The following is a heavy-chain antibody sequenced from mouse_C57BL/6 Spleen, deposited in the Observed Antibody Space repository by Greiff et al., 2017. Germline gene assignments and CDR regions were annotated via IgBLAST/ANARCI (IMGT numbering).Heavy chain of an antibody. D-gene: IGHD3-3*01. Sequence: EVMLVESGGGLVKPGGSLKLSCAASGFTFSSYAMSWVRQTPEKRLEWVATISDGGSYTYYPDNVKGRFTISRDNAKNNLYLQMSHLKSEDTAMYYCARDLEGQWYFDVWGTGTTVTVSS. V-gene: IGHV5-4*01. CDR3: ARDLEGQWYFDV. CDR2: ISDGGSYT. J-gene: IGHJ1*03. CDR1: GFTFSSYA.